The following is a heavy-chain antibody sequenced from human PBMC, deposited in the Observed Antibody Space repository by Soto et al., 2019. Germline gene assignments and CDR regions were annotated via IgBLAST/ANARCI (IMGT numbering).Heavy chain of an antibody. J-gene: IGHJ4*02. CDR2: ISSSSSTI. CDR3: ARDRPGGYCSSTSCYELDY. D-gene: IGHD2-2*01. CDR1: GFTFSSYS. Sequence: GGSLRLSCAASGFTFSSYSMNWVRQAPGKGLEWVSYISSSSSTIYYADSVKGRFTISRDNAKNSPYLQMNSLRDEDTAVYYCARDRPGGYCSSTSCYELDYWGQGTLVTVSS. V-gene: IGHV3-48*02.